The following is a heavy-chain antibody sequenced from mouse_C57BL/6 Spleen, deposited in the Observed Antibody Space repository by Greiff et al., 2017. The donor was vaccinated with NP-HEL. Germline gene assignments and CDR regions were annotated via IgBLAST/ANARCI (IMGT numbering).Heavy chain of an antibody. CDR1: GYSITSGYY. J-gene: IGHJ1*03. CDR3: ARGLITTVVASRYFDV. D-gene: IGHD1-1*01. CDR2: ISYDGSN. V-gene: IGHV3-6*01. Sequence: ESGPGLVKPSQSLSLTCSVTGYSITSGYYWNWIRQFPGNKLEWMGYISYDGSNNYNPSLKNRISITRDTSKNQFFLKLNSVTTEDTATYYCARGLITTVVASRYFDVWGTGTTVTVSS.